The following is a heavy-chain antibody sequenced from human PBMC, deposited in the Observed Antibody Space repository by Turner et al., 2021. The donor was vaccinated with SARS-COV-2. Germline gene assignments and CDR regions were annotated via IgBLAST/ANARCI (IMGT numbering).Heavy chain of an antibody. D-gene: IGHD3-22*01. V-gene: IGHV4-39*01. CDR3: TSHPYKIVAGD. J-gene: IGHJ4*02. Sequence: LQLQDSGPRLVKPSETVSLTCTVSVGSISSSSYYWGWIRQPPGKGLEWIGSSYYSGITYYNPSLMSRVTISVDTSKNQFSLKLSSVTAADTAVYYCTSHPYKIVAGDWGQGTLVTVSS. CDR2: SYYSGIT. CDR1: VGSISSSSYY.